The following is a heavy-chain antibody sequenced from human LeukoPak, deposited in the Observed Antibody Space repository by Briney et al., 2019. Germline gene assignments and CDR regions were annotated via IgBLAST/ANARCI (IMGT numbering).Heavy chain of an antibody. CDR2: INHGGST. D-gene: IGHD3-22*01. CDR1: GGSFSGYY. J-gene: IGHJ4*02. CDR3: GRVGNYYDSRGSRCFDY. Sequence: PSETLSLTCAVYGGSFSGYYWSWIRQPPGKGLEWIGKINHGGSTNYNPSLKSRVTISVDTSKNQFSLKLSSVTAADTSVYYCGRVGNYYDSRGSRCFDYWGQGTLVTVSS. V-gene: IGHV4-34*01.